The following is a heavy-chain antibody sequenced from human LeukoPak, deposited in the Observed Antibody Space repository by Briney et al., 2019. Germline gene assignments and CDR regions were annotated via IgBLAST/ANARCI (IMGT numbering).Heavy chain of an antibody. J-gene: IGHJ1*01. D-gene: IGHD6-19*01. CDR3: ARPEVQWLGQYEYFQH. CDR1: GYTLTGYY. V-gene: IGHV1-2*06. Sequence: ASVKVSCKASGYTLTGYYMHWVRQAPGQGLEWMGRINPNSGGTNYAQKFQGRVTMTRDTSISTAYMELSRLRSDDTAVYYCARPEVQWLGQYEYFQHWGQGTLVTVSS. CDR2: INPNSGGT.